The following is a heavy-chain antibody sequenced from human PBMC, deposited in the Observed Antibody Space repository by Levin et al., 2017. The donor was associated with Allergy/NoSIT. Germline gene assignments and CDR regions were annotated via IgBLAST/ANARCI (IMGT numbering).Heavy chain of an antibody. CDR3: ARGHSRITMIVVVMTTGWFDP. J-gene: IGHJ5*02. Sequence: GESLKISCKASGYTFTSYDINWVRQATGQGLEWMGWMNPNSGNTGYAQKFQGRVTMTRNTSISTAYMELSSLRSEDTAVYYCARGHSRITMIVVVMTTGWFDPWGQGTLVTVSS. V-gene: IGHV1-8*01. CDR1: GYTFTSYD. CDR2: MNPNSGNT. D-gene: IGHD3-22*01.